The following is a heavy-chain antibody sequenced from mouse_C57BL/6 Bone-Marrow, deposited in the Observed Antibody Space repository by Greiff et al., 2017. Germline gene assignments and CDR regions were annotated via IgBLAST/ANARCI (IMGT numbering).Heavy chain of an antibody. CDR2: IWSDGST. CDR3: ARQRDYYGSSYDYAMDY. Sequence: VQGVESGPGLVAPSQSLSITCTVSGFSLTSYGVHWVRQPPGKGLEWLVVIWSDGSTTYNSALKSRLSISKDNSKSQVFLKMNSLQTDDTAMYYCARQRDYYGSSYDYAMDYWGQGTSVTVSS. V-gene: IGHV2-6-1*01. CDR1: GFSLTSYG. D-gene: IGHD1-1*01. J-gene: IGHJ4*01.